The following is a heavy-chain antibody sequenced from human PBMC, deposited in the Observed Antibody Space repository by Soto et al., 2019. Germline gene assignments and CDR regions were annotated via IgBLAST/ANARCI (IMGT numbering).Heavy chain of an antibody. CDR3: AGDPDSHYNDSHAYSYP. CDR2: IIPISGII. D-gene: IGHD3-22*01. Sequence: QVQLVQSGAEVKKPGSSVKVSCKASGGTFSTYTITWVRQAPGQGLEWMGRIIPISGIINYAQKFQGRVTITADKFTCTAYMQLTRLRYDDTAVYYCAGDPDSHYNDSHAYSYPWGQGTLVTVSS. V-gene: IGHV1-69*08. J-gene: IGHJ5*02. CDR1: GGTFSTYT.